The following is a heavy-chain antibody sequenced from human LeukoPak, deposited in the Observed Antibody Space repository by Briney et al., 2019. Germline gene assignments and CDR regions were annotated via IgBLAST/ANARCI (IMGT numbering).Heavy chain of an antibody. CDR3: ARSRTPFYYYGMHV. CDR2: IDPNSGGT. V-gene: IGHV1-2*02. Sequence: GPSVKVSCQASRYISTEYHIHWIRQAPVQGRDWMGWIDPNSGGTHHVPNFQGRATMTRDTSSSTVYMDLSRLRSADTAIYYCARSRTPFYYYGMHVWGLGTSVTVSS. D-gene: IGHD1-1*01. CDR1: RYISTEYH. J-gene: IGHJ6*02.